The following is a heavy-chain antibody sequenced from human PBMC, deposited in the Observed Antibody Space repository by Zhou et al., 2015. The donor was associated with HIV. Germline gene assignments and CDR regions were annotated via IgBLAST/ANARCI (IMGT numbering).Heavy chain of an antibody. Sequence: QVQLVQSGGEVKKPGSSVKVSCKASGDTINSYTINWVRQAPGQGLEWVGRIDPKSGGTSYAQKFQGRVTMTRDTSSDTAYMELSWLSSDDTAVYYCARDARVSADFWGQGTLVTVSS. V-gene: IGHV1-2*06. D-gene: IGHD2/OR15-2a*01. J-gene: IGHJ4*02. CDR2: IDPKSGGT. CDR1: GDTINSYT. CDR3: ARDARVSADF.